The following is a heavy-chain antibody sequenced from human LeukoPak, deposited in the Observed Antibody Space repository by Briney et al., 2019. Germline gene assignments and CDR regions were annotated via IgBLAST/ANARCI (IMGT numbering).Heavy chain of an antibody. J-gene: IGHJ3*02. V-gene: IGHV3-23*01. CDR1: GFTFSNFG. Sequence: GGSLRLSCAASGFTFSNFGMNWVRQAPGKGLQWVSCIGPGGDNKYYADSLEGRFTISRDNSKNTVYLQMNSLRAEDTALYYCAQDISWFAFDIWGQGTMVTVSS. CDR3: AQDISWFAFDI. CDR2: IGPGGDNK. D-gene: IGHD3-10*01.